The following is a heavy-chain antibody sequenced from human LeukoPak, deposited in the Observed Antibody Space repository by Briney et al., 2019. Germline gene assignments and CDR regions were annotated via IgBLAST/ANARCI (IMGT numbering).Heavy chain of an antibody. CDR3: ASSVHVPGPFDY. J-gene: IGHJ4*02. D-gene: IGHD3-10*01. CDR2: IIPIFGTA. Sequence: SVKVSCKASGGTFSGYAISWVRQAPGQGLEWMGGIIPIFGTANYAQKFQGRVTITTDESTSTAYMELSSLRSEDTAVYYCASSVHVPGPFDYWGQGTLVTVSS. CDR1: GGTFSGYA. V-gene: IGHV1-69*05.